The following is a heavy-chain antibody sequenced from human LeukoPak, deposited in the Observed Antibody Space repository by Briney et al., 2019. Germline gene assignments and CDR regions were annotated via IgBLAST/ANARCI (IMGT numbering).Heavy chain of an antibody. J-gene: IGHJ4*02. CDR1: GFTFSSYS. Sequence: PGGSPRLSCAASGFTFSSYSMNWVRQAPGKGLEWVSYISSSSSTIYYADSVKGRFTISRDNAKNSLYLQMNSLKTEDTAVYYCTTDGDGYYDILTGYYKSYYFDYWGQGTLVTVSS. V-gene: IGHV3-48*01. D-gene: IGHD3-9*01. CDR3: TTDGDGYYDILTGYYKSYYFDY. CDR2: ISSSSSTI.